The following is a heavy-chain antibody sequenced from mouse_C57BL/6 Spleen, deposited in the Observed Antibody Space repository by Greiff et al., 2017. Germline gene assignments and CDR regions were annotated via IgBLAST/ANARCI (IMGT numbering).Heavy chain of an antibody. D-gene: IGHD1-1*01. CDR2: IYYSGTI. V-gene: IGHV3-5*01. CDR1: GISITTGNYR. Sequence: EVKLQESGPGLVKPSQTVFLTCTVTGISITTGNYRWSWIRQFPGNKLEWIGYIYYSGTITYNPSLTSRTTITRDTPKNQFFLEMNSLTAEDTATYYCARDKYYGSSSYAIDYWGQGTSVTVSS. CDR3: ARDKYYGSSSYAIDY. J-gene: IGHJ4*01.